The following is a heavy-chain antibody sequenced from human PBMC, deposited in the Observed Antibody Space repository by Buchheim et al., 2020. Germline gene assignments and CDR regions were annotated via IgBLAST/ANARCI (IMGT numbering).Heavy chain of an antibody. CDR1: GYTFTSYD. CDR3: ARAPRYKVDIYYYYYMDV. D-gene: IGHD5-12*01. J-gene: IGHJ6*03. V-gene: IGHV1-8*01. Sequence: QVQLVQSGAEVKKPGASVKVSCKASGYTFTSYDINWVRQATGQGLEWMGWMNPNSGNTGYAQKFQGRVTMTRNTSISTAYMEQSSLRSEETAVYYCARAPRYKVDIYYYYYMDVWGKGTT. CDR2: MNPNSGNT.